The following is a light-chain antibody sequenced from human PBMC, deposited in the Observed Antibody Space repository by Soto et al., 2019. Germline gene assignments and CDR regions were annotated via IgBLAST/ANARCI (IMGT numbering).Light chain of an antibody. CDR3: QQYGSSPKT. Sequence: EIVLTQSPGTLSLSPGERATLSCRASQSVSSSYLAWYQQKPGQAPRLLIYSASSRATGIPDRFSGSGSGTHFSLTISRLEPEDFAVYYCQQYGSSPKTFGQGTKLEIK. J-gene: IGKJ2*01. CDR1: QSVSSSY. CDR2: SAS. V-gene: IGKV3-20*01.